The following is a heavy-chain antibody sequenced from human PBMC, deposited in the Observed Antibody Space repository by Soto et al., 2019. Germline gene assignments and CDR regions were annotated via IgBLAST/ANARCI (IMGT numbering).Heavy chain of an antibody. CDR1: GFTFSSYW. V-gene: IGHV3-74*01. Sequence: GGSLRLSCAASGFTFSSYWMHWVRQAPGKGLVWVSRINSDGSSTSYADSVKGRFTISRDNAKNTLYLQMNSLRAEDTAVYYCARYGSGSYYIFDYWGQGTLVTVSS. CDR2: INSDGSST. J-gene: IGHJ4*02. CDR3: ARYGSGSYYIFDY. D-gene: IGHD3-10*01.